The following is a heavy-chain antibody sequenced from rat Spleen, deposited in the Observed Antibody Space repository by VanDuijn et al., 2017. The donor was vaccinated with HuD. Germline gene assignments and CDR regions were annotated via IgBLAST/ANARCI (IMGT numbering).Heavy chain of an antibody. D-gene: IGHD1-7*01. CDR1: GFSLTSYH. CDR2: IWAGGGA. V-gene: IGHV2-72*01. CDR3: ARHAYGYDPLDY. Sequence: QVQLKESGPGLVQPSQTLSLTCTVPGFSLTSYHVSWVRQPPGKSLVWMGAIWAGGGANYNSAIQSRLSISRDTSKSQVFLKMHSLQPEDTGTYYCARHAYGYDPLDYWGQGVMVTVSS. J-gene: IGHJ2*01.